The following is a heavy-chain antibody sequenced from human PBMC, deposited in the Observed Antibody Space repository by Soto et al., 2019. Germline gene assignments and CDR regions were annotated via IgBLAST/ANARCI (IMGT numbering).Heavy chain of an antibody. Sequence: QVQLVQSGAEVKKPGSSVKVSCMASGGTFSNYAISWVRQAPGQGLEWMGAIMPMFGAANYAQKFQGTVTITADDSTSTVYMELSSLRSEDTAVYYCARGSIAAASYFAYWGQGTLITVSS. CDR1: GGTFSNYA. CDR2: IMPMFGAA. V-gene: IGHV1-69*01. CDR3: ARGSIAAASYFAY. J-gene: IGHJ4*02. D-gene: IGHD6-25*01.